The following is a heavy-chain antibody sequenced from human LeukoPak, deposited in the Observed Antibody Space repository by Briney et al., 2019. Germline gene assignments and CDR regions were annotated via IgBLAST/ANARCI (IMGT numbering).Heavy chain of an antibody. D-gene: IGHD3-22*01. Sequence: GGSLRLSCAASGFTFSTYEMNWVRLAPGKGLEWVSFISSSGRTTYYADSEKGRFTISRDNAKNSLYLQMNSLRAEDTAVFYCARGGNIGYNYNAFDVWGQGTMVTVSS. CDR2: ISSSGRTT. CDR1: GFTFSTYE. V-gene: IGHV3-48*03. J-gene: IGHJ3*01. CDR3: ARGGNIGYNYNAFDV.